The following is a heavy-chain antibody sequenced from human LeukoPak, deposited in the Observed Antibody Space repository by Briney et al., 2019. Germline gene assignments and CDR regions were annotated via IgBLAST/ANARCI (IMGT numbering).Heavy chain of an antibody. D-gene: IGHD6-13*01. CDR1: GFTFSSYW. CDR2: IKQDGSEK. Sequence: PGGSLRLSCAASGFTFSSYWMSWVRQAPGKGLEWVANIKQDGSEKYYVDSVKGRFTISRDNAKNSLYLQMNSLRAEDTAVYYCAKDRYSSTWYRFDYWGQGTLVTVSS. CDR3: AKDRYSSTWYRFDY. V-gene: IGHV3-7*01. J-gene: IGHJ4*02.